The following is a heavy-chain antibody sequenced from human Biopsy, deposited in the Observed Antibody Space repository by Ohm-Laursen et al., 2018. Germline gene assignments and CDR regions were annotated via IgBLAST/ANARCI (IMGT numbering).Heavy chain of an antibody. Sequence: ASVKVSCKASGYSFTSYYMHWVRQAPGQGLEWKGVINPSGSTTSYPQIFQGRVTMTRDTSKSTVYMELSSLRSADTAVYFCARNTGWYGDLYYFDYWGQGTLVTVSS. CDR2: INPSGSTT. CDR3: ARNTGWYGDLYYFDY. D-gene: IGHD6-19*01. V-gene: IGHV1-46*01. J-gene: IGHJ4*02. CDR1: GYSFTSYY.